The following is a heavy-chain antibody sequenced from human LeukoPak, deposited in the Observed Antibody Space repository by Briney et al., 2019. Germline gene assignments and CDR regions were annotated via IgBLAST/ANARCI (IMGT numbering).Heavy chain of an antibody. Sequence: SETLSLTCAVYGGSFSGYYWSWIRQPPGKGLEWIGEINHSGSTNYNPSLKSRVTISVDTSKNQFSLKLSSVTAADTALYYCAKDITGVPLWGQGTLVTVSS. V-gene: IGHV4-34*01. CDR1: GGSFSGYY. J-gene: IGHJ4*02. CDR2: INHSGST. D-gene: IGHD1-14*01. CDR3: AKDITGVPL.